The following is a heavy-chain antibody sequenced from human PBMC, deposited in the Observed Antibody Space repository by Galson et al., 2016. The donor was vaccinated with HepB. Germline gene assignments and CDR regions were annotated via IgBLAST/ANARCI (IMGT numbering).Heavy chain of an antibody. Sequence: SVKVSCKASGDTFKTYNINWVRQAPGQGLEWMGGIVPMLGTGNYAQKFQGRLTITADESTRTVYMELGSLRSKDTAVYYCARAPASEDYFDSWGQGTLVTVSS. V-gene: IGHV1-69*13. CDR2: IVPMLGTG. D-gene: IGHD2-15*01. J-gene: IGHJ4*02. CDR1: GDTFKTYN. CDR3: ARAPASEDYFDS.